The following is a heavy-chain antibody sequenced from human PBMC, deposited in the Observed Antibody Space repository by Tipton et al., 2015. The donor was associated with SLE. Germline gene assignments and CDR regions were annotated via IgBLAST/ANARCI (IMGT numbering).Heavy chain of an antibody. J-gene: IGHJ3*02. CDR2: ISHSGST. Sequence: TLSLTCAVYGGSFSGYYWSWIRQPPGKGLEWIGEISHSGSTKYKPSPKSRVTISVDTSKNQFSLKLSSVTAADTAVYYCARELGMVAFDIWGQGTMVTVSS. D-gene: IGHD7-27*01. V-gene: IGHV4-34*01. CDR3: ARELGMVAFDI. CDR1: GGSFSGYY.